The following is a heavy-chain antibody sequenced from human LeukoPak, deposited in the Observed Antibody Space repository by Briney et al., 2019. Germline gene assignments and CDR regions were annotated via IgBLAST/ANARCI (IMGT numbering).Heavy chain of an antibody. CDR3: ARGGQQLVPFDY. CDR2: IYYSGNT. Sequence: SETLSLTCNVSGDSISNSNYYWGWIRQPPGKGLEWIGSIYYSGNTNYNPSLKSRVTISVDTSKNQFSLKLSSVTAADTAVYYCARGGQQLVPFDYWGQGTLVTVSS. V-gene: IGHV4-39*07. J-gene: IGHJ4*02. D-gene: IGHD6-13*01. CDR1: GDSISNSNYY.